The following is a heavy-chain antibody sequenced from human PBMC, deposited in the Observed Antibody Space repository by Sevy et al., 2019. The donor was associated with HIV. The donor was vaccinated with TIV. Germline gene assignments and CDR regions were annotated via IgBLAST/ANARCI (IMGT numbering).Heavy chain of an antibody. CDR1: GGSFSGYY. Sequence: SETLSLTCAVYGGSFSGYYWSWIRQPPGKGLEWIGEINHSGSTNYNPSLKSRVTISVDTSKNQFSLKLSSVTAADTAVYYWTRGQYYSWEFDPWGQGTLVTVSS. CDR2: INHSGST. CDR3: TRGQYYSWEFDP. J-gene: IGHJ5*02. V-gene: IGHV4-34*01. D-gene: IGHD3-10*01.